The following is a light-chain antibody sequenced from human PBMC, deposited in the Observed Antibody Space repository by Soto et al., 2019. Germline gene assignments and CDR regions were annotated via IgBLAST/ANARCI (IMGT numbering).Light chain of an antibody. CDR2: KTS. CDR3: HQYNSWPLT. V-gene: IGKV1-5*03. Sequence: DIQMTPSPSTLSASLVGRVTITCLASQSVNRWLAWYQQKPGGAPKLLISKTSVLENGVPSRFSGSGFGTEFTLTISSLQSEDFAIYYCHQYNSWPLTFGQGTKV. J-gene: IGKJ1*01. CDR1: QSVNRW.